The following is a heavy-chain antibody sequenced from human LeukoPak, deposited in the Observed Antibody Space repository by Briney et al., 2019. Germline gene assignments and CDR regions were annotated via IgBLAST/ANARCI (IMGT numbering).Heavy chain of an antibody. Sequence: PSETLSLTCTVSGGSISSYYWTWIRQSPGKGLECIGYIYYSGSTNYNPSLKSRVTISVDTSKNQFSLKLSSVTAADTAVYYCARYWDTAGGYFDSWGQGTLVTVSS. J-gene: IGHJ4*02. D-gene: IGHD5-18*01. V-gene: IGHV4-59*01. CDR1: GGSISSYY. CDR2: IYYSGST. CDR3: ARYWDTAGGYFDS.